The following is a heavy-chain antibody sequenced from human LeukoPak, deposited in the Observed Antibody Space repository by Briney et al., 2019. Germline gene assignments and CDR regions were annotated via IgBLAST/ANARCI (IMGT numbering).Heavy chain of an antibody. CDR1: GFIFGNYG. D-gene: IGHD1-26*01. Sequence: QTGRSLRLSCAASGFIFGNYGMHWVRQAPGKGLEWVAVISYDGSNKYYADSVKGRFTISRDNSKNTVYLQMNSLRAEDTAVYYCATESGIVGATGFDYWGQGTLVTVSS. CDR2: ISYDGSNK. V-gene: IGHV3-30*03. CDR3: ATESGIVGATGFDY. J-gene: IGHJ4*02.